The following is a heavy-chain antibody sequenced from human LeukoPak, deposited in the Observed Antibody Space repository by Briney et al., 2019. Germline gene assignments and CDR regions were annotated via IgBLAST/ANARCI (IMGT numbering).Heavy chain of an antibody. CDR1: GFTFSSYS. CDR2: ISSSSSYI. Sequence: GGSLRLSCAASGFTFSSYSMNWVRQVPGKGLEWVSSISSSSSYIYYADSVKGRFTISRDNAKNSLYLQMNSLRAEDTAVYYCARYSYGYAFDIWGQGTMVTASS. V-gene: IGHV3-21*01. D-gene: IGHD5-18*01. CDR3: ARYSYGYAFDI. J-gene: IGHJ3*02.